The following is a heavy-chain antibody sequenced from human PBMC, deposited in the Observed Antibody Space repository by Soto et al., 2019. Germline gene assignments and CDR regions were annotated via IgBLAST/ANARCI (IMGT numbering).Heavy chain of an antibody. CDR3: AREDDGGDRDYYGLDV. D-gene: IGHD2-21*02. CDR2: IHYSGSI. J-gene: IGHJ6*02. V-gene: IGHV4-30-4*08. Sequence: QVQLQQSGPGLVKPSQTLSLTCTVYGGSISYEYYHWTWIRQSPGQGLEWIGYIHYSGSIIYNPSFKSRVTISVDTSKNQSSLQLSPVTAADTAVYFCAREDDGGDRDYYGLDVWGQGTTVTVSS. CDR1: GGSISYEYYH.